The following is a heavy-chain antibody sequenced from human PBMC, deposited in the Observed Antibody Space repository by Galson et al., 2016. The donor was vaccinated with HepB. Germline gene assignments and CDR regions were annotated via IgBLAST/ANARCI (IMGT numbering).Heavy chain of an antibody. D-gene: IGHD6-6*01. CDR3: AKEEEEPAPPPHYYYYYGMDV. CDR2: ISGSGRRT. CDR1: GFTFREYA. Sequence: SLRLSCAASGFTFREYALSWVRRAPGEGLEWVSAISGSGRRTHYADSVKGRFTISRDNSKNTLYLQMNSLRAEDTAVYYCAKEEEEPAPPPHYYYYYGMDVWGQGTAVTVSS. J-gene: IGHJ6*02. V-gene: IGHV3-23*01.